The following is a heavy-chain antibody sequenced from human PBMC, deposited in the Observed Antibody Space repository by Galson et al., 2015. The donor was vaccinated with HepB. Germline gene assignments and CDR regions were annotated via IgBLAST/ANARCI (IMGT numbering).Heavy chain of an antibody. CDR2: INSYNGDT. V-gene: IGHV1-18*01. CDR3: ARGALVAVVDSTQNNWFGP. J-gene: IGHJ5*02. Sequence: SVKVSCKASGYTFSSYSITWVRQAPGQGLEWLGWINSYNGDTKYAQKFQGRVTMTTDTSTSTAFMELRTLRADDTAVYFCARGALVAVVDSTQNNWFGPWGQGTLVTVSS. D-gene: IGHD2-15*01. CDR1: GYTFSSYS.